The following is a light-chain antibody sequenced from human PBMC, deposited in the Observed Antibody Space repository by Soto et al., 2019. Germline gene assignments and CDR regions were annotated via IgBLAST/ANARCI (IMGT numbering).Light chain of an antibody. CDR2: DVS. Sequence: QSALTQPASVSGSPGQSITISCTGTGSDVGGYNYVSWYQQHPGEAPKLIMYDVSSRPSGVSNRFSGSKSGNTASLTISGLQAEEEADYYCSSYTSSTTEVFGTGTKLTVL. J-gene: IGLJ1*01. V-gene: IGLV2-14*01. CDR3: SSYTSSTTEV. CDR1: GSDVGGYNY.